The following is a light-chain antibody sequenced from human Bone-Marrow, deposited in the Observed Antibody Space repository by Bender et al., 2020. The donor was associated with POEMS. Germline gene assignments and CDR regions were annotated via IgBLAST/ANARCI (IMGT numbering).Light chain of an antibody. CDR3: SSYTSSSGWV. Sequence: QSALTQPASVSGSPGQSITISCTGTSSDVGGYNYVSWYQQHPGKVPKLMIYEVSNRPSGVSNRFSGSKSGNTASLTISGLQAEDEADYYCSSYTSSSGWVFGGGTMLTVL. CDR2: EVS. V-gene: IGLV2-14*01. CDR1: SSDVGGYNY. J-gene: IGLJ3*02.